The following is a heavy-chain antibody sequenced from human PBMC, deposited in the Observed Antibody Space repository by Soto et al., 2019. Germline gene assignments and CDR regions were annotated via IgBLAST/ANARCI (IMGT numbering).Heavy chain of an antibody. CDR1: VYSFTSYW. V-gene: IGHV5-51*01. D-gene: IGHD3-16*01. Sequence: GESLKISCKGSVYSFTSYWIAWVRQMPVKGLEWMGLIYPGGSDTKYSPSFQGQVTISADRSISTAYLQWGSLKASDSAIYYCARTRTFSLGFYYSAMDVWGQGATVTVSS. CDR2: IYPGGSDT. J-gene: IGHJ6*02. CDR3: ARTRTFSLGFYYSAMDV.